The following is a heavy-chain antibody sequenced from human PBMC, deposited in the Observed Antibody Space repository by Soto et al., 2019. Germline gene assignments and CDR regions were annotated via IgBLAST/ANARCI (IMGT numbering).Heavy chain of an antibody. CDR3: AHRTNDSYFKY. CDR1: GFSPSATGVG. Sequence: QITLKESGPTLVKPTQTLTLTCTFSGFSPSATGVGVAWIRQPPGKALEWLALIYWDEDKRYSPSLKSRLTITKDTSKNQVVLTMTNIDPVDTGTYYCAHRTNDSYFKYCGQGTLVTVS. J-gene: IGHJ4*02. CDR2: IYWDEDK. V-gene: IGHV2-5*02.